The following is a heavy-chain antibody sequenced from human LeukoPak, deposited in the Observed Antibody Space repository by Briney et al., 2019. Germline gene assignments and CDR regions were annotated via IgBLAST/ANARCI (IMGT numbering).Heavy chain of an antibody. V-gene: IGHV1-46*01. CDR1: GYTFISYY. CDR3: AKDLDYGDYLTPVNFDY. Sequence: GASVKVSCKASGYTFISYYMHWVRQAPGQGLEWRGMINPSGGTTRYAGYAQKFQGRVTLTRDTSTSTVYIQLSSLRSDDTAVYYCAKDLDYGDYLTPVNFDYWGQGTLVTVSS. D-gene: IGHD4-17*01. J-gene: IGHJ4*02. CDR2: INPSGGTT.